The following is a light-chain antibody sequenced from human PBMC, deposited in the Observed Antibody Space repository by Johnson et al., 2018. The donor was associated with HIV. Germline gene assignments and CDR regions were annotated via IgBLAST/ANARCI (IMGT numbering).Light chain of an antibody. J-gene: IGLJ1*01. CDR1: SFNIGNNR. CDR2: DNN. V-gene: IGLV1-51*01. Sequence: QSVLTQPPSVSAAPGQKVTISCSGSSFNIGNNRVSWYQQLPGTAPKLLIYDNNKRPSGIPDRFSGSKSGTSATLGITGLQTGDEADYYCGTWDSSLSVYVFGTGTKVTVL. CDR3: GTWDSSLSVYV.